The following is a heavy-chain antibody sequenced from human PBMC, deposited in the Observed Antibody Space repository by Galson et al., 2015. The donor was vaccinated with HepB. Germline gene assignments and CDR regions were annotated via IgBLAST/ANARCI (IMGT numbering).Heavy chain of an antibody. CDR2: ISSSSSTI. CDR1: GFTFSSYS. D-gene: IGHD3-22*01. V-gene: IGHV3-48*02. J-gene: IGHJ4*02. Sequence: SLRLSCAASGFTFSSYSMNWVRQAPGKGLEWVSYISSSSSTIYYADSVKGRFTISRDNAKNSLYLQMNSLRDEDTAVYYCAREGDYYDSSGYYYDYWGQGTLVTVSS. CDR3: AREGDYYDSSGYYYDY.